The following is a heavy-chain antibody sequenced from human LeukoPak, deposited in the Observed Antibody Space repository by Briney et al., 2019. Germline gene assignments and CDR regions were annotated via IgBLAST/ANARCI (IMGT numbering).Heavy chain of an antibody. CDR3: ARQGRYFDWLLHGYYYGMDV. CDR2: NNRGNSDT. D-gene: IGHD3-9*01. V-gene: IGHV5-51*01. Sequence: SLKISCKGSGYSFTSYWIGWVRQMPGKGLEWMGINNRGNSDTRYSPSFQGQVTISADKSISTAYLQWSSLKASDTAMYYCARQGRYFDWLLHGYYYGMDVWGQGTTVTASS. CDR1: GYSFTSYW. J-gene: IGHJ6*02.